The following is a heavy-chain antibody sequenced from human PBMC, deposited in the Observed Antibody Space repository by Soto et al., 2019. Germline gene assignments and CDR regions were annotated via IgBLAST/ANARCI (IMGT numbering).Heavy chain of an antibody. V-gene: IGHV3-74*03. D-gene: IGHD3-3*01. Sequence: GGSLRLSCEASGLTFRRYRMHWVRQVPGKGLVWVSSINSDGTSSTYADSVKGRFTISRDNAKNTVYLQMNSLRAEDTAIYYCSSYDFLRGHHLPYAWGHGTMVTCSS. J-gene: IGHJ6*02. CDR2: INSDGTSS. CDR1: GLTFRRYR. CDR3: SSYDFLRGHHLPYA.